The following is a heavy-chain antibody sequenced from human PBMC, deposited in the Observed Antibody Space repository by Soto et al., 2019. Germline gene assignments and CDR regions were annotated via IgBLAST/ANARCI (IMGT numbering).Heavy chain of an antibody. D-gene: IGHD3-22*01. J-gene: IGHJ6*02. CDR1: GFTFSSYA. CDR2: ISGSGGST. CDR3: AKDQVRSRGHSNYYGMDV. Sequence: GGSLRLSCAASGFTFSSYAMSWVRQAPGKGLEWVSAISGSGGSTYYADSVKGRFTISRDNSKNTLYLQMNSLRAEDTAVYYCAKDQVRSRGHSNYYGMDVWGQGNTVTVSS. V-gene: IGHV3-23*01.